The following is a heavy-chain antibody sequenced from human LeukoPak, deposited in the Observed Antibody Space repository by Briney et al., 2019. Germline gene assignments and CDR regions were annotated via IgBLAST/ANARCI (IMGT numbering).Heavy chain of an antibody. CDR2: INPSGGST. D-gene: IGHD2-2*01. V-gene: IGHV1-46*01. CDR3: ARDLLEPVVPAAMTPYGMDV. Sequence: ASVKVSCKASGYTFTSYYMHWVRQAPGQGLEWMVIINPSGGSTSYAQKFQGRVTMTRDTSTSTVYMELSSLRSEDTAVYYCARDLLEPVVPAAMTPYGMDVWGQGTTVTVSS. J-gene: IGHJ6*02. CDR1: GYTFTSYY.